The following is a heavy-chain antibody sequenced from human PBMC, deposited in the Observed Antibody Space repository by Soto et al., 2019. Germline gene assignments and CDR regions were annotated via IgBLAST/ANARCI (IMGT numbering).Heavy chain of an antibody. CDR3: AKFTNTIFGVVTLYYFDY. CDR1: GFTFSSYA. CDR2: ISGSGGST. D-gene: IGHD3-3*01. J-gene: IGHJ4*02. V-gene: IGHV3-23*01. Sequence: LAGGSLRLSCAASGFTFSSYAMSWVRQAPGKGLEWVSAISGSGGSTYYADSVKGRFTISRDNSKNTLYLQMNSLRAEDTAVYYCAKFTNTIFGVVTLYYFDYWGQGTLVTVSS.